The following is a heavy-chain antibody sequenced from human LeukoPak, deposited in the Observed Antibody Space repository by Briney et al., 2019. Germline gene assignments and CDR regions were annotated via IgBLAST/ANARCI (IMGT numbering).Heavy chain of an antibody. J-gene: IGHJ2*01. CDR1: GFTFSSYG. Sequence: GGSLRLSCAASGFTFSSYGMHWVRQAPGKGLEWVAVISYDGSNKYYADSVKGRFTISRDNSENTLYLQMNSLRAEDTAVYYCAKKSTVNALWYFDLWGRGTLVTVSS. CDR2: ISYDGSNK. D-gene: IGHD4-17*01. V-gene: IGHV3-30*18. CDR3: AKKSTVNALWYFDL.